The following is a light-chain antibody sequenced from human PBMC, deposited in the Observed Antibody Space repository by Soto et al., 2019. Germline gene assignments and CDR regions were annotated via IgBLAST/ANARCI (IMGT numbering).Light chain of an antibody. CDR3: QLWDSSTDHVV. J-gene: IGLJ2*01. Sequence: SYELTQPPSVSVAPGETGRITCGENNIGSKSVHWYQQKPGQAPVLVIYYDSDRPSGIPERFSGSNSGNTATLTISRVEAGDEADYYCQLWDSSTDHVVFGGGTKLTVL. V-gene: IGLV3-21*04. CDR2: YDS. CDR1: NIGSKS.